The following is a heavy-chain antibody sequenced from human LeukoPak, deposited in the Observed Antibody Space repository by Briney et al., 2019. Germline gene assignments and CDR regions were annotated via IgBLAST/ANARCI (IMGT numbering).Heavy chain of an antibody. CDR3: ARAGPYDSSGYYYKYYYYMDV. D-gene: IGHD3-22*01. V-gene: IGHV4-39*07. CDR1: GGSINTPNYY. J-gene: IGHJ6*03. Sequence: TSETLSLTCTVSGGSINTPNYYWGWIRQTPGKGLEWIGNIFYSGGTYYSPSLTSRVTISLDTSRNQFSLKLNSVTAADTAVYYCARAGPYDSSGYYYKYYYYMDVWGKGTTVTISS. CDR2: IFYSGGT.